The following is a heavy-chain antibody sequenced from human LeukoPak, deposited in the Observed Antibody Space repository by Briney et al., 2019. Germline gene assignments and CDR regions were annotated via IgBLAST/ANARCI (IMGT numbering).Heavy chain of an antibody. D-gene: IGHD3-22*01. Sequence: ASVKVSCKASGGTFSSYAISWVRQAPGQGLEWMGWISAYNGNTNYAQKLQGRVTMTTDTSTSTAYMELRSLRSDDTAVYYCARVTLDYYDSSGPFDPWGQGTLVTVSS. CDR1: GGTFSSYA. J-gene: IGHJ5*02. CDR2: ISAYNGNT. CDR3: ARVTLDYYDSSGPFDP. V-gene: IGHV1-18*01.